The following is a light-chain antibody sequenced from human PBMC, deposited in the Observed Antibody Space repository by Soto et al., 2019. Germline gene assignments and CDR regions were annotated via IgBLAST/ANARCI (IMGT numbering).Light chain of an antibody. CDR2: DVS. CDR3: QQYIYYAT. Sequence: DIQMTPSPSTLSSSVGDRVTITRRASESLSGRLAWYQQRPGQAPTLLIYDVSTLESGVPSRFSGTGSGTEFTLTISGLQPDDFATYYCQQYIYYATFGPGTKVEVK. V-gene: IGKV1-5*01. J-gene: IGKJ1*01. CDR1: ESLSGR.